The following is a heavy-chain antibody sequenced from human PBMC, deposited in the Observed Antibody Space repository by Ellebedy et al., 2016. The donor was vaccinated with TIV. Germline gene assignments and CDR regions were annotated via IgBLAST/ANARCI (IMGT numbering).Heavy chain of an antibody. V-gene: IGHV3-23*01. CDR1: GFTFSSYA. D-gene: IGHD3-22*01. J-gene: IGHJ4*02. CDR2: ISGSGGST. CDR3: AKDRIFYYYDSSGPIDY. Sequence: GGSLRLXXAASGFTFSSYAMSWVRQAPGKGLEWVSAISGSGGSTYYADSVKGRFTISRDNSKNTLYLQMNSLRAEDTAVYYCAKDRIFYYYDSSGPIDYWGQGTLVTVSS.